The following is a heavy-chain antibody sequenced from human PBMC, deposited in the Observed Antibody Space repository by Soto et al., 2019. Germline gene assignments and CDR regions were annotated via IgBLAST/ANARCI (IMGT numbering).Heavy chain of an antibody. CDR2: SSYDGRVQ. J-gene: IGHJ4*02. CDR3: ARDTIQGAPDHVAS. V-gene: IGHV3-30*04. CDR1: GFTFNSNA. Sequence: QEQLVESGGVVVQPGRSLRLSCAASGFTFNSNAMHWVRQAPGKGLELVAVSSYDGRVQQYTVSVKGRFTISRDDSKNILYLPMNRLRDEDTALYYCARDTIQGAPDHVASWGQGTVVTVSS. D-gene: IGHD3-3*01.